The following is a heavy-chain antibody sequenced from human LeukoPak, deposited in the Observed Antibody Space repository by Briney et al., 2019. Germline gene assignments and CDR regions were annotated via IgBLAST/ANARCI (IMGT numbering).Heavy chain of an antibody. V-gene: IGHV2-5*02. CDR1: GFSLSTSGVG. CDR2: IYWDVDK. J-gene: IGHJ5*02. Sequence: SGPTLVKPTQTLTLTCTFSGFSLSTSGVGVGWIRQPPGKALEWLALIYWDVDKRYSTSLRSRLTITKNPSNNQVVLTMTHMDPVDTATYYCAPATTYNWFYPWGQGTLVTVSS. CDR3: APATTYNWFYP. D-gene: IGHD4-17*01.